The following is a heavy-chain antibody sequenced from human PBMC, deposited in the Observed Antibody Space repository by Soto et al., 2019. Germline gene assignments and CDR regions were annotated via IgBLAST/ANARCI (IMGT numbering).Heavy chain of an antibody. V-gene: IGHV3-64D*08. D-gene: IGHD5-12*01. CDR3: VKGGGNNYWDWSEH. CDR1: GFTISHYA. J-gene: IGHJ5*02. CDR2: ISINGGSSNGGST. Sequence: QSGGSLRLSCSASGFTISHYAMHWVRQAPGQGLEDVSAISINGGSSNGGSTYYADSVKGRFTISTDNSKNTLYLQMSSLRPEDTAVYYFVKGGGNNYWDWSEHWGRGTLVTVSS.